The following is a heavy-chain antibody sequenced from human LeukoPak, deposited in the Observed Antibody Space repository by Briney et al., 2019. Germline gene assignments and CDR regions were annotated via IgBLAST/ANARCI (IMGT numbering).Heavy chain of an antibody. D-gene: IGHD1-26*01. J-gene: IGHJ4*02. Sequence: GGSLRLSCAASGFTFSSYAMSWVRQAPGKGLEWISGISGSGASTYYADSVKGRFTISRDDSRNTLYLQMNSLRGDDTAVYYCAKDVGKWESLHFFDYWGQGTLITVSS. V-gene: IGHV3-23*01. CDR1: GFTFSSYA. CDR2: ISGSGAST. CDR3: AKDVGKWESLHFFDY.